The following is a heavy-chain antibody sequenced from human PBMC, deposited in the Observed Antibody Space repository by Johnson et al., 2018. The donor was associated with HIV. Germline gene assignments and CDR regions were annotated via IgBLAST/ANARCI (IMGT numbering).Heavy chain of an antibody. V-gene: IGHV3-38*03. CDR2: ISGGST. D-gene: IGHD3-16*01. CDR1: GFTVSSNE. J-gene: IGHJ3*02. Sequence: VQLVESGGGLVQPRGSLRLSCAASGFTVSSNEMSWIRQAPGKGLEWVSSISGGSTYYADSVKGRFTISRDDATNSLYLRMDSLRTEDTALYYCAKDQNYGSYLLSVDIWGQGTMVTVSS. CDR3: AKDQNYGSYLLSVDI.